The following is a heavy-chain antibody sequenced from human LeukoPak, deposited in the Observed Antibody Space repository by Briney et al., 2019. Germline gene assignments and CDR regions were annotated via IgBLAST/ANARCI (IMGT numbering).Heavy chain of an antibody. CDR2: ISYDGSNK. CDR1: GFTFSSYA. J-gene: IGHJ4*02. CDR3: ARDLSNGCFDY. V-gene: IGHV3-30-3*01. D-gene: IGHD2-2*03. Sequence: SGGSLRLSCAASGFTFSSYAMLWVRQAPGKELEWVAVISYDGSNKYYADSVKGRFTISRDNSKNTLYLQMNSLRAEDTAVYYCARDLSNGCFDYWGRGTLVTVSS.